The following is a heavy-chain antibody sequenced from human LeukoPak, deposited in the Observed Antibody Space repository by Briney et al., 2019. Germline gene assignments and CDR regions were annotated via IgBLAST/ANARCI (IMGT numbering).Heavy chain of an antibody. CDR3: ARAARGVRCSDY. D-gene: IGHD3-3*01. Sequence: PGGSLRLSCAASGFTFSSYAMTWVRQAPGKGLEWVSAISVSVGITYYADSVKGRFTISRDNSKNTLYLQMNSLRAEDTAVYYCARAARGVRCSDYWGQGTLVTVSS. CDR1: GFTFSSYA. V-gene: IGHV3-23*01. J-gene: IGHJ4*02. CDR2: ISVSVGIT.